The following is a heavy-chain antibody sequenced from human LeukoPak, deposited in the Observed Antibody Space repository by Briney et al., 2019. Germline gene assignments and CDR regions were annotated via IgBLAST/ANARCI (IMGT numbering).Heavy chain of an antibody. CDR1: GYTFTSHY. CDR3: ARESDPYYFDY. J-gene: IGHJ4*02. CDR2: INSSGDYT. V-gene: IGHV1-46*01. Sequence: ASVKVSCKASGYTFTSHYMHWVRQAPGQGLGWMGIINSSGDYTSYAQKFQGRVTMTRDTSTSTLYMELSGLRSEDTAVYYCARESDPYYFDYWGQGTLVTVSS.